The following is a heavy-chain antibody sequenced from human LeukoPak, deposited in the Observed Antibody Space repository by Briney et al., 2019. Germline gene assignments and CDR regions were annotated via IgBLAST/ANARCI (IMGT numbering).Heavy chain of an antibody. D-gene: IGHD3-10*01. CDR3: ARVGAARGWFDR. CDR1: GGSFSGYY. CDR2: INHSGST. Sequence: PSETLSLTCAVYGGSFSGYYWSWLRQPPGKGLEGIGEINHSGSTNYNPSLKSRVTISVDTSKNQFFLKLSSVTAANPAVYYCARVGAARGWFDRWGQGTLVTVSS. J-gene: IGHJ5*02. V-gene: IGHV4-34*01.